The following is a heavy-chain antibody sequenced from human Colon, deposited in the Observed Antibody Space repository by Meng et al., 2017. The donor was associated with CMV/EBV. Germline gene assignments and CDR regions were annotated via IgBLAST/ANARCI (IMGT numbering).Heavy chain of an antibody. CDR1: GYTFSDYH. CDR2: INSNSGAT. CDR3: ARDPSGSRVPFDY. V-gene: IGHV1-2*02. D-gene: IGHD1-26*01. J-gene: IGHJ4*02. Sequence: VELVQFGGEVKKPGASVKVSCKTSGYTFSDYHIHWVRQAPGQGLEWMGWINSNSGATDYAQKFQGRFTMTRDTSITTVYMELSSLRSDDTAVYYCARDPSGSRVPFDYWGQGSLVTVSS.